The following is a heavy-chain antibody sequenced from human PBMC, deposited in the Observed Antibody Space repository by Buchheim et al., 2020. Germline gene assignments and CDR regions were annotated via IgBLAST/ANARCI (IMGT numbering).Heavy chain of an antibody. J-gene: IGHJ4*02. Sequence: QVQLQESGPGLVKPSETLSLTCTVSDDSVSSDDYYWSWIRQPPGKGLEWIGYISSIGSTNYSPSLKRRVTMSVDTSKKQFSLTLDSVTAADTAVYYCSRGPRIAVTAEGRSLDYWGQGTL. CDR3: SRGPRIAVTAEGRSLDY. V-gene: IGHV4-61*08. D-gene: IGHD6-19*01. CDR1: DDSVSSDDYY. CDR2: ISSIGST.